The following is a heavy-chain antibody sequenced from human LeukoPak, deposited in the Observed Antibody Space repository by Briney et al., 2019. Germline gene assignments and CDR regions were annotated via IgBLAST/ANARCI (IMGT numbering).Heavy chain of an antibody. J-gene: IGHJ4*02. V-gene: IGHV3-30*18. CDR2: ISYEGSNE. Sequence: GGSLRLSCAASGFSFRSYGTHWVRQAPGKGLEWVAVISYEGSNEYYADSVKGRFTISRDNSKNTPYLQMTSLRAEDTAVYYCAKDGIRYYYDSSGYYGDYWGQGTLVTVSS. D-gene: IGHD3-22*01. CDR1: GFSFRSYG. CDR3: AKDGIRYYYDSSGYYGDY.